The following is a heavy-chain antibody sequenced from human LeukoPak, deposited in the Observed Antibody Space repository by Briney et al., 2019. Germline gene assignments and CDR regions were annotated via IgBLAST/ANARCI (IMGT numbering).Heavy chain of an antibody. V-gene: IGHV3-30*02. CDR2: IRYDGSNK. Sequence: GGSLRLSCAASGFTFSSYGMHWVRQAPGKGLEWVAFIRYDGSNKYYADSVKGRFTISRDNSKNTLYLQMNSLRAEDTAVYYCAFDWELGATMRGPAYWGQGTLVTVSS. CDR1: GFTFSSYG. D-gene: IGHD5-12*01. CDR3: AFDWELGATMRGPAY. J-gene: IGHJ4*02.